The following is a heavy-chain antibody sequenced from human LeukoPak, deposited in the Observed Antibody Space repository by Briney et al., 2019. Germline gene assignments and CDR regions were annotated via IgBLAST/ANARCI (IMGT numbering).Heavy chain of an antibody. CDR2: INHSGYT. Sequence: SETLSLTCAVSGFSFNDYYWSWVRQTPGKGLEWIGEINHSGYTNDSPSLKSRVTLSIDTSRKQFSLNLRSVTVADTGIYYCTRMTTGHDYWGQGTLVTVSS. CDR3: TRMTTGHDY. J-gene: IGHJ4*02. CDR1: GFSFNDYY. D-gene: IGHD4-17*01. V-gene: IGHV4-34*01.